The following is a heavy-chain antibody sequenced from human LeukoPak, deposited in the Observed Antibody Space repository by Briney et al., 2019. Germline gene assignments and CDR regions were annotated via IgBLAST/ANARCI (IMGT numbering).Heavy chain of an antibody. V-gene: IGHV4-59*11. CDR3: PRDLVTVTKGFDI. CDR2: ISYIGST. CDR1: DDSFSSHY. D-gene: IGHD4-17*01. J-gene: IGHJ3*02. Sequence: AETLTLTCAVSDDSFSSHYWTWIRQPPGKGLEWIGYISYIGSTNYNPSLKSRVTISIDTSKNQFSLKLTSVTAADTAAYYWPRDLVTVTKGFDIWGQGTMVSVSS.